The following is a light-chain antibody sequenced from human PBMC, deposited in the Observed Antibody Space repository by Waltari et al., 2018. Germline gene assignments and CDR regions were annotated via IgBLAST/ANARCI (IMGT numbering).Light chain of an antibody. V-gene: IGLV4-69*01. J-gene: IGLJ2*01. CDR3: QTWGDGTVV. Sequence: QLVLTQSPSASASLGASVKLTCTLSSGHSSYAIAWHQQQPEKGPRYLMKLNSDCSHNKGDGIPDRFSGSSSGGERYLTITSLQSEDEADYYCQTWGDGTVVFGGGTKLTVL. CDR2: LNSDCSH. CDR1: SGHSSYA.